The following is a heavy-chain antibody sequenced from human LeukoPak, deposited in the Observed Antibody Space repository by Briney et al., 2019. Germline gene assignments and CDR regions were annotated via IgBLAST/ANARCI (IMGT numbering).Heavy chain of an antibody. J-gene: IGHJ5*02. D-gene: IGHD6-19*01. CDR1: GFTFSSYS. V-gene: IGHV3-21*01. Sequence: GGSLRLSCAASGFTFSSYSMNWVRQAPGKGLEWVSSISSSSSYIYYADSVKGRFTISRDNAKNSLYLQMNSLRAEDTAVYYCARDTPEAVAHHWGQGTLVTVSS. CDR2: ISSSSSYI. CDR3: ARDTPEAVAHH.